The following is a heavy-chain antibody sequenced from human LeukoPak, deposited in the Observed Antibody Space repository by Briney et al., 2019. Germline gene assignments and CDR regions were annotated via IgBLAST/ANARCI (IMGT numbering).Heavy chain of an antibody. CDR2: IYYTGST. D-gene: IGHD6-19*01. J-gene: IGHJ4*02. CDR3: ARLSSGWYGGFTDY. V-gene: IGHV4-39*01. CDR1: GGSISSSSYY. Sequence: SETLSLTCTVSGGSISSSSYYWGWIRQPPGKGLEWIGSIYYTGSTYYNPSLKSRVTISVDTSKNQFSLKLSSVTAADTAVYYCARLSSGWYGGFTDYWGQGTLVTVSS.